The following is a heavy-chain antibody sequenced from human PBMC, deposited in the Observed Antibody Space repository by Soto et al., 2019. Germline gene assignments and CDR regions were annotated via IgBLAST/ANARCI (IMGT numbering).Heavy chain of an antibody. CDR2: ISYDGSNK. Sequence: GGSLRLSCAASGFTFSSYAMHWVRQAPGKGLEWVAVISYDGSNKYYADSVKGRFTISRDNSKNTLYLQMNSLRAEDTAVYYCVKGEYNYDSSGYYPFDYWGQGTLVTVS. D-gene: IGHD3-22*01. CDR1: GFTFSSYA. V-gene: IGHV3-30-3*01. CDR3: VKGEYNYDSSGYYPFDY. J-gene: IGHJ4*02.